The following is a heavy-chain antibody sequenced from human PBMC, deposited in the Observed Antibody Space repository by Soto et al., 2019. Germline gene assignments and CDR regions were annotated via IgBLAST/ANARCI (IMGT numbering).Heavy chain of an antibody. V-gene: IGHV4-31*03. J-gene: IGHJ6*02. CDR2: IYYSGTI. Sequence: LSLTCTVSGVSISSGGCYWSWIRQHPGKGLEWIGHIYYSGTIYYSPSLKSRVALSVDMSKNQFSLKLYSVTAADTAVYYCARLKTGQSYYYYYGMDVWGQGPSVT. CDR1: GVSISSGGCY. CDR3: ARLKTGQSYYYYYGMDV. D-gene: IGHD1-1*01.